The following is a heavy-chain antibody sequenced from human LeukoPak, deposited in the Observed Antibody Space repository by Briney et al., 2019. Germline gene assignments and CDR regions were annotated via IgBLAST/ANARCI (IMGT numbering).Heavy chain of an antibody. CDR3: ARATVTRSFDP. J-gene: IGHJ5*02. CDR1: GFAFSSFG. V-gene: IGHV3-33*01. CDR2: IWYDGTNK. Sequence: GGSLRLSCAASGFAFSSFGTHWVRQAPGKGLEWVAVIWYDGTNKYYADSVKGRFTISRDNSKNTLYLQMNSLRAEDTAVYYCARATVTRSFDPWGQGTLVTVSS. D-gene: IGHD4-17*01.